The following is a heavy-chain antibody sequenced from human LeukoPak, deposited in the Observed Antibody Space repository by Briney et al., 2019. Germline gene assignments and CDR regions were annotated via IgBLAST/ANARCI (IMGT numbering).Heavy chain of an antibody. D-gene: IGHD3-22*01. CDR1: GGSFSGYY. Sequence: SETLSLTCAVYGGSFSGYYWSWIRQPPGKGLEWIGEINHSGSTNYNPSLKSRVTISVDTSKNQFSLKRSPVTAADTAVYYCARVHYYDSSRFDPWGQGTLVTVSS. J-gene: IGHJ5*02. CDR3: ARVHYYDSSRFDP. CDR2: INHSGST. V-gene: IGHV4-34*01.